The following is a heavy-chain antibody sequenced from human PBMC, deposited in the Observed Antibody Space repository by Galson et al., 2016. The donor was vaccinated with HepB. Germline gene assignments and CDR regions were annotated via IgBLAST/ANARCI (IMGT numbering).Heavy chain of an antibody. CDR1: GFTFSSYG. J-gene: IGHJ4*02. V-gene: IGHV3-33*01. D-gene: IGHD6-19*01. Sequence: SLRLSCAASGFTFSSYGMHWVRQAPGKGLEWVALIWYDGKNNYYADSVKGRFTISRDNSKNTLYLQMHSLRAEDTAVYYCARERPDIAVAASDDWGQGTLVTVSS. CDR3: ARERPDIAVAASDD. CDR2: IWYDGKNN.